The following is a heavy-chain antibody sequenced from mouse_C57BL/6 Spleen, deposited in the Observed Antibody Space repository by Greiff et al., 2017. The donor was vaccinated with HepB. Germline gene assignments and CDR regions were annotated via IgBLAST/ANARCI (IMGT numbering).Heavy chain of an antibody. CDR2: ISDGGSYT. Sequence: DVQLVESGGGLVKPGGSLKLSCAASGFTFSSYAMSWVRQTPEKRLGWVATISDGGSYTYYPDNVKGRFTISRDNAKNNLYLQMSHLKSEDTAMYYCARDRLGLYYFDYWGQGTTLTVSS. CDR3: ARDRLGLYYFDY. CDR1: GFTFSSYA. J-gene: IGHJ2*01. D-gene: IGHD4-1*01. V-gene: IGHV5-4*01.